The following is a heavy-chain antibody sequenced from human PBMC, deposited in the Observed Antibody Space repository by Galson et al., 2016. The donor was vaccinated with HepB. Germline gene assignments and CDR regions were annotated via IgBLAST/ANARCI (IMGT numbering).Heavy chain of an antibody. CDR1: GSTFSPYA. V-gene: IGHV1-69*01. J-gene: IGHJ4*02. D-gene: IGHD5-12*01. CDR2: IIPMFGTT. Sequence: SCKASGSTFSPYAINWVRQAPGQGLEWMGGIIPMFGTTHYAQKFQDRVTVTADESTSTAYMDLSSLTSADTAVYYCARASGRGYDLSPFDSWGQGTLVTVSS. CDR3: ARASGRGYDLSPFDS.